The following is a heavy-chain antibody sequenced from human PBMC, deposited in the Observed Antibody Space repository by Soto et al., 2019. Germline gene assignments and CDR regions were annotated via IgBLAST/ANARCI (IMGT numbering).Heavy chain of an antibody. J-gene: IGHJ3*02. CDR2: VYWDGDK. D-gene: IGHD3-16*02. V-gene: IGHV2-5*02. Sequence: SGPTLVNPTQTLTLTCTFSGFSLSAATVGVAWIRQPPGKALEWLAVVYWDGDKRYSPSLNSRLTITKDASSNQVVLTVANMDPVDTATYYCAHLMITYGGVVADDAFDIWGPGTMVTVSS. CDR1: GFSLSAATVG. CDR3: AHLMITYGGVVADDAFDI.